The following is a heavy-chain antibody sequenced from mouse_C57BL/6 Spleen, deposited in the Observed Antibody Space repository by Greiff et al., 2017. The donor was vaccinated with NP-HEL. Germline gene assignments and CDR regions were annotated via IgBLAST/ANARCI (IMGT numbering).Heavy chain of an antibody. D-gene: IGHD1-1*01. Sequence: VQLQQPGAELVKPGASVKLSCKASGYTFTSYWMHWVKQRPGQGLEWIGMIHPNSGSTNYNEKFKSKATLTVDKSSSTAYMQLSSLTSEDSAVYYCARSPPYYGSSAFDYWGQGTTLTVSS. V-gene: IGHV1-64*01. CDR2: IHPNSGST. CDR1: GYTFTSYW. CDR3: ARSPPYYGSSAFDY. J-gene: IGHJ2*01.